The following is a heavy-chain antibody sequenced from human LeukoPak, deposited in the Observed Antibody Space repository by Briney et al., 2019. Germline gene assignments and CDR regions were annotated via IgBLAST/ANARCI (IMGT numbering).Heavy chain of an antibody. D-gene: IGHD4-23*01. CDR2: ISSSSSYI. Sequence: GGSLSLSCAASGSTFSSYSMNWVRQAPGKGLEWVSSISSSSSYIYYADSVKGRFTISRDNAKNSLYLQMNSLRAEDTAVYYCAREGVTTVVTPSWFDPWGQGTLVTVSS. V-gene: IGHV3-21*01. CDR3: AREGVTTVVTPSWFDP. J-gene: IGHJ5*02. CDR1: GSTFSSYS.